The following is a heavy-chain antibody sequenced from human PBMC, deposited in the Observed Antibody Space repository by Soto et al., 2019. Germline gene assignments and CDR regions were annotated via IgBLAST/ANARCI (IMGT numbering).Heavy chain of an antibody. V-gene: IGHV3-48*01. J-gene: IGHJ4*02. CDR2: ISSSSSTI. CDR3: ARASGSGSSYNVVDY. CDR1: GFTFSVYS. D-gene: IGHD3-10*01. Sequence: EVQLVESGGGLVQPGGSLRLSCAASGFTFSVYSMNWVRQAPGKGLEWLSYISSSSSTIYYADSAKGRFTISRDNAKNSLYLQMNSLRGEDTAVYYCARASGSGSSYNVVDYWGQGTLVTVSS.